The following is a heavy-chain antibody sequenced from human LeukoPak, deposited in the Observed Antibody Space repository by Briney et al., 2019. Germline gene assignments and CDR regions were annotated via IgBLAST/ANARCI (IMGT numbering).Heavy chain of an antibody. CDR3: ARSSSALYSDFDY. Sequence: GESLKISCKGSGYSFTSYWIGWVRQMPGKGLEWMGIIYPGDSDTRYSPSFQGQVTISADKSISTAYLQWSSLTASDTAMYYCARSSSALYSDFDYWGQGTLVTVSS. D-gene: IGHD2-2*01. J-gene: IGHJ4*02. CDR1: GYSFTSYW. CDR2: IYPGDSDT. V-gene: IGHV5-51*01.